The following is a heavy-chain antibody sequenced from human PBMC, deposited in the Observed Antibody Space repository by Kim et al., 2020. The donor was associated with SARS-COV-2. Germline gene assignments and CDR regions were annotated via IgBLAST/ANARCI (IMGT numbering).Heavy chain of an antibody. J-gene: IGHJ4*02. CDR1: GYSFTSYW. CDR2: IDPSDSYT. V-gene: IGHV5-10-1*01. D-gene: IGHD1-26*01. CDR3: ASMGATPGKDFDY. Sequence: GESLKISCKGSGYSFTSYWISWVRQMPGKGLEWMGRIDPSDSYTNYSPSFQGHVTISADKSISTAYLQWSSLKASDTAMYYCASMGATPGKDFDYWGQGTLVTVSS.